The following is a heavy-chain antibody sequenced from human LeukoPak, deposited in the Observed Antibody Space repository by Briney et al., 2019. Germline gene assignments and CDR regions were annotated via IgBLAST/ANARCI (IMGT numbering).Heavy chain of an antibody. CDR3: ARGTYSSGRCDVFDI. CDR2: VSPDGSSK. CDR1: GFTLSSSA. Sequence: PGGSLRLSCAAFGFTLSSSAAMHWVRQAPGKGLEWVAAVSPDGSSKYFADSVKGRFTISSDISKNALYLEMNSLRLEDTAVYYCARGTYSSGRCDVFDIWGQGTMVTVCS. V-gene: IGHV3-30-3*01. D-gene: IGHD3-22*01. J-gene: IGHJ3*02.